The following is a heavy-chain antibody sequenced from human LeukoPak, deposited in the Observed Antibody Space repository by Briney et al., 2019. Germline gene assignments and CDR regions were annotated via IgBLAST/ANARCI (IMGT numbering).Heavy chain of an antibody. CDR1: GGSISSGDYY. D-gene: IGHD3-10*01. V-gene: IGHV4-30-4*01. Sequence: SQTLSLTCTVSGGSISSGDYYWGWIRQPPGKGLDRIGYIYYSGSTYYNPSLKSRLTISIDTSKSQFSLKLSSVTAADTDVYLCARVTRDGCFGGRGDYWGQGTLVTVSS. CDR3: ARVTRDGCFGGRGDY. J-gene: IGHJ4*02. CDR2: IYYSGST.